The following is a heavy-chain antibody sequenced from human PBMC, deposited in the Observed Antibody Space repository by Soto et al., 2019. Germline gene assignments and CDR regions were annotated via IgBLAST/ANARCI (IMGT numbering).Heavy chain of an antibody. V-gene: IGHV3-43*01. CDR1: GFTFDDYT. CDR3: SMGYRGDY. J-gene: IGHJ4*02. Sequence: GGSLRLSCAASGFTFDDYTMHWVRQAPGKGLEWVSLISWDGGSTYYADSVKGRFTISRDNSKNSLYLQMNSLRTEDTALYYCSMGYRGDYWGQGTLVTVSS. D-gene: IGHD1-1*01. CDR2: ISWDGGST.